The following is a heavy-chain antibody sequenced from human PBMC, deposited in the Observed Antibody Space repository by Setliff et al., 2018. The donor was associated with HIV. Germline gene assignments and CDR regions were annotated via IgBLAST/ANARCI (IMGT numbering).Heavy chain of an antibody. V-gene: IGHV4-4*09. D-gene: IGHD1-7*01. CDR3: AKRAVQDGTVTSSNWFES. CDR2: IYGSGST. J-gene: IGHJ5*01. Sequence: PSETPSLTCAVSGDSIGTYSWHWLRQPPGKGLEWIGYIYGSGSTGYNPSLTSRVTMSTDTPNNRFALKLTSVTAADTAVYYCAKRAVQDGTVTSSNWFESWGQEPWSPSPQ. CDR1: GDSIGTYS.